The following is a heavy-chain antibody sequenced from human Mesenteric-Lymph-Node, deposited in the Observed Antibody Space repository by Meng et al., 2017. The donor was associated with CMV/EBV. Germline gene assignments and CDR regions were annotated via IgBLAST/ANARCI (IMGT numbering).Heavy chain of an antibody. V-gene: IGHV3-66*02. CDR2: IYSGGST. D-gene: IGHD3-10*01. J-gene: IGHJ4*02. CDR1: GITVSDNY. CDR3: ARGGGYCPIDH. Sequence: GGSLRLSCAASGITVSDNYMSWVRQAPGKGLEWVSAIYSGGSTYYADSVKGRFTISRDNSKNTLYLQMNSLRAEDTALYYCARGGGYCPIDHWGQGTLVTVSS.